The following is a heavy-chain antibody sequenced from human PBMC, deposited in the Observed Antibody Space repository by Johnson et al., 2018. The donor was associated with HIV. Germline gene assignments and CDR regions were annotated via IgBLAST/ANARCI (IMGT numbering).Heavy chain of an antibody. D-gene: IGHD1-26*01. Sequence: VQLVESGGGLVQPGRSLRLSCAASGFTFDDYAMHWVRQAPGKGLEWVSGISWNSGSIDYADSVKGRFTISRDSAKNSLYLQMNSLRAEDTALYYCARVRAGRENAFDIWGQGTMVTVSS. J-gene: IGHJ3*02. CDR3: ARVRAGRENAFDI. CDR2: ISWNSGSI. CDR1: GFTFDDYA. V-gene: IGHV3-9*01.